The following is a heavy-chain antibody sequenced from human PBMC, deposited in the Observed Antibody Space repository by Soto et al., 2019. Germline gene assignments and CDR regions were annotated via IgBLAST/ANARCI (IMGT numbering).Heavy chain of an antibody. CDR3: ARGHFSASSDVQWLVQGSYYYYGMDV. D-gene: IGHD6-19*01. J-gene: IGHJ6*02. CDR2: INHSGST. CDR1: GGSFSGYY. Sequence: SETLSLTCAVYGGSFSGYYWSWIRQPPGKGLEWIGEINHSGSTNYNPSLKSRVTISVDTSKNQFSLKLSSVTAADTAVYYCARGHFSASSDVQWLVQGSYYYYGMDVWGQGTTVTVSS. V-gene: IGHV4-34*01.